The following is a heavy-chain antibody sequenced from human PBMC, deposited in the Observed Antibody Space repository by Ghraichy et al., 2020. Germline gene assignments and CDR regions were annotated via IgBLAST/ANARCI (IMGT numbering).Heavy chain of an antibody. D-gene: IGHD1-26*01. CDR3: TRDLTIPATTGGMDV. V-gene: IGHV3-49*04. CDR1: GFILGDYA. Sequence: GGSLRLSCTASGFILGDYATSWVRQAPGKGLEWVGFIRSKAYGGTTEYAASVKGRFTISRDESKTIAYLQMNSLKTEDTAVYYCTRDLTIPATTGGMDVWGQGTTVTVCS. J-gene: IGHJ6*02. CDR2: IRSKAYGGTT.